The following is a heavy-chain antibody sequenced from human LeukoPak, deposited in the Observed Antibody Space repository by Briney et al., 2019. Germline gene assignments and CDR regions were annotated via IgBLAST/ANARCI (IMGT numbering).Heavy chain of an antibody. CDR1: GYTFASHD. Sequence: ASVKVSCKASGYTFASHDIHWVRQATGHGLEWIGWMNPNNGNTVYAEGFQGRVTMTRNTSTSTAIMELSSLVSGDTAVYYCARGVRIATARDCYYYYLDVWGKGTTVTVAS. D-gene: IGHD5-18*01. CDR3: ARGVRIATARDCYYYYLDV. V-gene: IGHV1-8*01. J-gene: IGHJ6*03. CDR2: MNPNNGNT.